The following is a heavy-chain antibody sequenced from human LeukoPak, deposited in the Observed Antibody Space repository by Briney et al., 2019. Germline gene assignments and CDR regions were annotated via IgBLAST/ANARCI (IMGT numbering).Heavy chain of an antibody. CDR1: GGSISSSSYY. Sequence: SSETLSLTCTVSGGSISSSSYYWGWIRQPPGKGLEWIGSIYYSGSTYYNPSLKSRVTISVDTSKNQFSLKLTSVTAADTAVYFCARATSGYYFDFWDQGTLVTVSS. CDR2: IYYSGST. V-gene: IGHV4-39*07. D-gene: IGHD3-22*01. J-gene: IGHJ4*02. CDR3: ARATSGYYFDF.